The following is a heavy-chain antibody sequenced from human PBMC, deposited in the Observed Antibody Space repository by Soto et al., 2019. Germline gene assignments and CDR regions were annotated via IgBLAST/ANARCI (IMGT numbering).Heavy chain of an antibody. V-gene: IGHV3-30-3*01. D-gene: IGHD3-10*01. Sequence: SLRLSCAASGFTFSSYAMHWVLQAPGKGLEWVAVISYDGSNKYYADSVKGRFTISRDNSKNTLYLQMNSLRAEDTAVYYCAREPTMVRGVIIDYYYGMDVWGQGTTVTVSS. CDR3: AREPTMVRGVIIDYYYGMDV. CDR2: ISYDGSNK. J-gene: IGHJ6*02. CDR1: GFTFSSYA.